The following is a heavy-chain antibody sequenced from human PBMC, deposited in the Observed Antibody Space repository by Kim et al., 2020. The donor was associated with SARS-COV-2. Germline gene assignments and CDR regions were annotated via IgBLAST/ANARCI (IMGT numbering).Heavy chain of an antibody. V-gene: IGHV3-30*03. J-gene: IGHJ4*02. CDR1: GFTFSSYG. D-gene: IGHD3-22*01. CDR2: ISYDGSYK. Sequence: GGSLRLSCAASGFTFSSYGMHWVRQAPGKGLEWVAVISYDGSYKYYADSVKGRFTISRDNSKNTLYLQMNSLRAEDTAVYYCAREDLRRRYDSSGYTYYFDYWGQGTLVTVSS. CDR3: AREDLRRRYDSSGYTYYFDY.